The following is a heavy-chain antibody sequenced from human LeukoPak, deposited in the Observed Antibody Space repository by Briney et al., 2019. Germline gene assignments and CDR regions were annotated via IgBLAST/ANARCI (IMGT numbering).Heavy chain of an antibody. CDR2: FYDSGST. V-gene: IGHV4-59*01. D-gene: IGHD2-15*01. CDR1: GGSISSYY. CDR3: ARDKVAATQHFDY. Sequence: SETLSLTCTVSGGSISSYYWSWIRQPPGKGLEWIGSFYDSGSTNYNPSLKSRVTISADTSKNQFSLNLSSVTAEDTAVYYCARDKVAATQHFDYWGQGTLVTVSS. J-gene: IGHJ4*02.